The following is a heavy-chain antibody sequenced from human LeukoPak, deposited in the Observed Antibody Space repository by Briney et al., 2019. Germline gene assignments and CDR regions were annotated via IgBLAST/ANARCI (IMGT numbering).Heavy chain of an antibody. CDR3: ARGYCSSTSCYDDAFDI. CDR1: GYTFTSYG. Sequence: ASVKVSCKASGYTFTSYGISWVRQAPGQGLEWMGWINPNSGGTNYAQKFQGRVTMTRDTSISTAYMELSRLRSDDTAVYYCARGYCSSTSCYDDAFDIWGQGTMVTVSS. D-gene: IGHD2-2*01. CDR2: INPNSGGT. V-gene: IGHV1-2*02. J-gene: IGHJ3*02.